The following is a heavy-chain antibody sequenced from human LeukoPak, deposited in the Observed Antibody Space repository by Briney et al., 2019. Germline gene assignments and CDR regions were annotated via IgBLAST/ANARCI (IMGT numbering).Heavy chain of an antibody. D-gene: IGHD3-22*01. J-gene: IGHJ5*02. V-gene: IGHV3-11*01. CDR3: AKTSSTMTWGNWFDP. CDR2: ISRSGSTK. Sequence: GGSLRLSCAASGFTFSDYNMRWIRQAPGKGLEWVSSISRSGSTKYYADSVKGRFTISRDNAKNSLFLQMNSLRAEDTAVYYCAKTSSTMTWGNWFDPWGQGTLVTVSS. CDR1: GFTFSDYN.